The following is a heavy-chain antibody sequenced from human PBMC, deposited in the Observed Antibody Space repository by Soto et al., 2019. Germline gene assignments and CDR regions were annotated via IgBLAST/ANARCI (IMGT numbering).Heavy chain of an antibody. V-gene: IGHV4-39*01. D-gene: IGHD5-18*01. CDR1: GGSISSSSYY. CDR3: ARHSAMDLYYVDV. Sequence: SETLSLTCTVSGGSISSSSYYWGWIRQPPGKGLEWIGSIYYSGSTYYNPSLKSRVTISVDTSKNDFSLKVRSVTAADTAVYYCARHSAMDLYYVDVWGQGTTVTVSS. CDR2: IYYSGST. J-gene: IGHJ6*03.